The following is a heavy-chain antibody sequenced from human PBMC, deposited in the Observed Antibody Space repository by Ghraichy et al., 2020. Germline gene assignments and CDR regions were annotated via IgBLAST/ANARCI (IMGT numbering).Heavy chain of an antibody. Sequence: GESLNISCKGYGYGFTNYWIAWVRQRPGKGLEWMGIRNPDDSDTRYSTSFQGQVTMSADRSISNAYLQWSSRKASDTAMYYCAKRTMVRNAFDIWGQGTMVTVSS. V-gene: IGHV5-51*01. CDR1: GYGFTNYW. J-gene: IGHJ3*02. D-gene: IGHD3-10*01. CDR2: RNPDDSDT. CDR3: AKRTMVRNAFDI.